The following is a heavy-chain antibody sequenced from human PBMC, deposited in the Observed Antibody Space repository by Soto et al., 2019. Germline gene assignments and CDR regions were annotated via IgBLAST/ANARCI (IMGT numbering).Heavy chain of an antibody. V-gene: IGHV4-30-4*01. D-gene: IGHD3-9*01. CDR3: ARGLVIRPYYYHGMDV. Sequence: QVQLQESGPVLVKPSQTLSLTCTVSGGSISSGDYFLIWIRQSPGKCLEWMGYISSIGRSYYTPSLKSRVSVTRNTTKNQFSLKLSSVKTTDTAVYYCARGLVIRPYYYHGMDVWGQWTTVTVSS. CDR1: GGSISSGDYF. J-gene: IGHJ6*02. CDR2: ISSIGRS.